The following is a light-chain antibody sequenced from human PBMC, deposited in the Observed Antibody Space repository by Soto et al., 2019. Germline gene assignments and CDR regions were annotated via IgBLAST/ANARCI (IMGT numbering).Light chain of an antibody. Sequence: QSVLTQPPSVSAAPGQTVTISCSGSSGNIGNNYVSWYQQVPRTAPKLLIYDNNKRPSGIPDRFSGSKSGTSGTLDITGLQTGDEADYYCATWDGSLPGEVFGGGTKLTVL. CDR2: DNN. J-gene: IGLJ2*01. CDR1: SGNIGNNY. CDR3: ATWDGSLPGEV. V-gene: IGLV1-51*01.